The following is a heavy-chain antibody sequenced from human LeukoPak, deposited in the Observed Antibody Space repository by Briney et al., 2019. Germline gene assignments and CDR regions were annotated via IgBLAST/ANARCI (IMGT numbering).Heavy chain of an antibody. V-gene: IGHV3-21*01. CDR1: GFTFDDYA. CDR2: ISGDTGYI. CDR3: AKDLYVRGITPYYFDS. Sequence: GGSLRLSCAASGFTFDDYAMHWVRQAPGKGLEWVASISGDTGYIDYSDSLEGRFTITRDNAKNSLFLQMNTLRAEDTAIYYCAKDLYVRGITPYYFDSWGQGTQVIVSS. D-gene: IGHD3-10*02. J-gene: IGHJ4*02.